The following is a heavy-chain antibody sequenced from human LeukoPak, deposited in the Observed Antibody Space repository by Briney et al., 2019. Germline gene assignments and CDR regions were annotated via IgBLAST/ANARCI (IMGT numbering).Heavy chain of an antibody. J-gene: IGHJ5*02. CDR3: ARVLWQSTGWYDL. Sequence: ASVKASCKASGHTLTNNHVHWVRQAPGQGLEWVGMINPTGDSTTSAEKFRGRVTMTRDTSTSTVSMDLSSLRPEDTAVYYCARVLWQSTGWYDLWGQGTLVTVSS. D-gene: IGHD2-8*02. V-gene: IGHV1-46*01. CDR2: INPTGDST. CDR1: GHTLTNNH.